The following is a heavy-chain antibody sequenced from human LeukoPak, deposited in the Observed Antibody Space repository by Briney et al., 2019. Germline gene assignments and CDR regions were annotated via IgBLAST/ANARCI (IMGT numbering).Heavy chain of an antibody. CDR2: INPNSGGT. CDR1: GYTFTGYY. V-gene: IGHV1-2*02. Sequence: ASVKVSCKASGYTFTGYYMHWERQAPGQGLEWMGWINPNSGGTNYAQKFQGRVTMTRDTSISTAYMELSRLRSDDTAVCYCARDIAVAGTIWFDPWGQGTLVTVSS. J-gene: IGHJ5*02. CDR3: ARDIAVAGTIWFDP. D-gene: IGHD6-19*01.